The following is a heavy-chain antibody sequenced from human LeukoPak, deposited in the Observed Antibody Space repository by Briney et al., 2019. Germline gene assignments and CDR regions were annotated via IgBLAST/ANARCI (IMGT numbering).Heavy chain of an antibody. D-gene: IGHD2-2*01. CDR2: ISAYNGNT. J-gene: IGHJ4*02. V-gene: IGHV1-18*01. Sequence: GYTFTXYGISWVRQAPGQGLEWMGWISAYNGNTNYAQKLQGRVTMTTDTSTSTAYMELRSLRSDDTAVYYCARDLDVVVPAALDYWGQGTLVTVSS. CDR1: GYTFTXYG. CDR3: ARDLDVVVPAALDY.